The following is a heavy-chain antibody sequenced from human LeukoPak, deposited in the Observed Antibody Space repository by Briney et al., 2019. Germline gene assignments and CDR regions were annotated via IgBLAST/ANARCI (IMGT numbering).Heavy chain of an antibody. CDR3: ARSYCSSTSCYIYWFGP. Sequence: SETLSLTCAVYGGSFSGYCWSWIRQPPGKGLEWIGEINHSGSTNYNPSLKSRVTISVDTSKNQFSLKLSSVTAADTAVYYCARSYCSSTSCYIYWFGPWGQGTLVTVSS. V-gene: IGHV4-34*01. D-gene: IGHD2-2*02. J-gene: IGHJ5*02. CDR1: GGSFSGYC. CDR2: INHSGST.